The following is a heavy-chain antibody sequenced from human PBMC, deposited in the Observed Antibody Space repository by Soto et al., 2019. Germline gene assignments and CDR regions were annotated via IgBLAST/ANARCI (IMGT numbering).Heavy chain of an antibody. J-gene: IGHJ6*02. D-gene: IGHD3-3*01. CDR1: GDFISSSS. CDR2: ISSSSSTI. V-gene: IGHV3-48*02. Sequence: ETLSLTCSASGDFISSSSYYWGWIRQPPGKGLEWVSYISSSSSTIYYADSVKGRFTISRDNAKNSLYLQMNSLRDEDTAVYYCARLRFLEWLRYYYGMDVWGQGTTVTVSS. CDR3: ARLRFLEWLRYYYGMDV.